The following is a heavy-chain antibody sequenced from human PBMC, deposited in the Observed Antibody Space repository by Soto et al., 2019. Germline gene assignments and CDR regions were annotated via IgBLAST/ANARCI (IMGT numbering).Heavy chain of an antibody. Sequence: ASVKVSCKASGGTFSSYTISLVRQAPGQGLEWMGRIIPILGRPNYAQKFQGRVTITADRSTSTAYMELSSLRSEDTAVYYCASTQPGPYYMEVWGKGTTVTVSS. V-gene: IGHV1-69*02. J-gene: IGHJ6*03. CDR3: ASTQPGPYYMEV. CDR1: GGTFSSYT. D-gene: IGHD1-1*01. CDR2: IIPILGRP.